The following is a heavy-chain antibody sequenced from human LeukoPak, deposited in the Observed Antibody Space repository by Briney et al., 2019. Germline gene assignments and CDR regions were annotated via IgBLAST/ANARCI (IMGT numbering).Heavy chain of an antibody. J-gene: IGHJ4*02. CDR2: INHSGST. CDR1: GGSFSGYY. CDR3: ARLITAFQAFDS. V-gene: IGHV4-34*01. D-gene: IGHD3-16*01. Sequence: SETLSLTCAVYGGSFSGYYWSWIRQPPGKGLEWIGEINHSGSTNYNPSLNSRVTISVDTSKNQFSLNLSSVTAADTAVYYCARLITAFQAFDSWGQGTLVTVSS.